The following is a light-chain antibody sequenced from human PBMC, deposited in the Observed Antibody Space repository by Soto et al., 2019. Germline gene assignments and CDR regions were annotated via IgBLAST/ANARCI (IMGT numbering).Light chain of an antibody. J-gene: IGLJ3*02. V-gene: IGLV2-14*01. CDR1: SSDVGGYNY. Sequence: QSVLTQPASVSGSPGQSITISCTGTSSDVGGYNYVSWYQQQPGKAPKLMIYEVSNRPSGVSNRFSGSKSGNTASLTISGLQAEDEADYYCSSYTSSSTSWVFGGGTKLTVL. CDR3: SSYTSSSTSWV. CDR2: EVS.